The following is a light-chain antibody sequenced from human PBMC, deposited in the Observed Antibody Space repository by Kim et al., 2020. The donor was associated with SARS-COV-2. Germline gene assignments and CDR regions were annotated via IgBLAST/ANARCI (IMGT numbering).Light chain of an antibody. Sequence: ASVDDRVIITCRASQGVRSHLAWYQQKPEKAPRPLIYDASTLRGGVPSRFSGSGSGTEYTLTITSLQPEDFATYYCQQYDTYPITFGQGTRLEIK. V-gene: IGKV1-16*01. CDR1: QGVRSH. J-gene: IGKJ5*01. CDR2: DAS. CDR3: QQYDTYPIT.